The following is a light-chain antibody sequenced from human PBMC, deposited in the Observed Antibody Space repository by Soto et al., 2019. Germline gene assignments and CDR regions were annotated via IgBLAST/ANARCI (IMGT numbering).Light chain of an antibody. CDR3: SSYTSSSTYV. CDR1: SSDVGSSNG. Sequence: QSALTQPPSVSGSPGQSVTISCTGTSSDVGSSNGVSWYQQPPGTAPKLMIYDVSNRPSGVPDRFSASKSGNTASLTISGLQAEEEADYYCSSYTSSSTYVFGTGTKLTVL. V-gene: IGLV2-18*02. CDR2: DVS. J-gene: IGLJ1*01.